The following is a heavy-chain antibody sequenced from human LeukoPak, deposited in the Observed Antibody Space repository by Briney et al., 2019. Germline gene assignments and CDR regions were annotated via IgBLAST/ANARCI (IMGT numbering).Heavy chain of an antibody. CDR1: GFTVSNSY. V-gene: IGHV3-66*01. Sequence: GGSLRLSCAASGFTVSNSYMNWVRQAPGKVLEWVSAIYGGGTTYYADSVRGRFTISRDTSKNTLYLQMNSLRAEDTAVYYCARDPQINAFDIWGQGTMVTVSS. CDR2: IYGGGTT. CDR3: ARDPQINAFDI. J-gene: IGHJ3*02.